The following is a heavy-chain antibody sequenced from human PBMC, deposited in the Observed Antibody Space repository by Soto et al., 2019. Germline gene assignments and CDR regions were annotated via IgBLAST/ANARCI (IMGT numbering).Heavy chain of an antibody. J-gene: IGHJ6*02. CDR2: IGTAGDT. D-gene: IGHD3-10*01. V-gene: IGHV3-13*01. CDR1: GFTFSSYA. CDR3: ARAVRGTYYYGMDV. Sequence: GGSLRLSCAASGFTFSSYAMHWVRQAPGKGLEWVSAIGTAGDTYYPGSVKGRFTISRENAKNSLYLQMNSLRAGDTAVYYCARAVRGTYYYGMDVWGQGTTVTVSS.